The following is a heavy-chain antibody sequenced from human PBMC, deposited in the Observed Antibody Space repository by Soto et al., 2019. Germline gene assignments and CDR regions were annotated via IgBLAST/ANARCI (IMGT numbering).Heavy chain of an antibody. Sequence: SQTLSLTCAIFGDSLSSNSAIWNWFRQAPSRGLEWLGRTYYTSKWYNDYAVSVKSRISINPDTSKNQVSLQLNSVTPEDTAVYYCARVYSSGWSFYYGTDVWGQGTTVTVSS. V-gene: IGHV6-1*01. CDR3: ARVYSSGWSFYYGTDV. D-gene: IGHD6-19*01. CDR2: TYYTSKWYN. CDR1: GDSLSSNSAI. J-gene: IGHJ6*02.